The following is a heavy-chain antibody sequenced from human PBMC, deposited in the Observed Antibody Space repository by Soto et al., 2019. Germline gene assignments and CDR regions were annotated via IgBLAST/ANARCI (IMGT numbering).Heavy chain of an antibody. Sequence: QVQLQESGPGLVKPSQTLSLTCTVSGGSISSGGYYWSWIRQHPGKGLEWIGYIYYSGSTYYNPSLNSRVTIAVDTSKNQFSLKLSSVTAADTAVYYCAREGVAAGGNWFDPWGQGTLVTVSS. D-gene: IGHD6-25*01. V-gene: IGHV4-31*03. J-gene: IGHJ5*02. CDR3: AREGVAAGGNWFDP. CDR1: GGSISSGGYY. CDR2: IYYSGST.